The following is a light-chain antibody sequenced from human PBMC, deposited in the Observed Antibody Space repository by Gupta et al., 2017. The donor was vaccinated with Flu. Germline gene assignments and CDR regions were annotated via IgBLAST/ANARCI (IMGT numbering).Light chain of an antibody. V-gene: IGLV3-19*01. CDR3: NSRDSSVKHLSWV. Sequence: SLTSYSASCYQQKPGQAPVLVIYGENNRPSGIPDRFSGSSSGNTASLTITGAQAEDEADYSCNSRDSSVKHLSWVFGGGTKLTVL. CDR1: SLTSYS. CDR2: GEN. J-gene: IGLJ3*02.